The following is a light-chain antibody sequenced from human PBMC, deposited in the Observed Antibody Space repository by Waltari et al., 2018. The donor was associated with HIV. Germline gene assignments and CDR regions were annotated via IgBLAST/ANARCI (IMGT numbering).Light chain of an antibody. V-gene: IGLV1-51*02. CDR1: SSNIGNNY. J-gene: IGLJ2*01. Sequence: QSVLTQPPSVSAAPGQKVTISCSGSSSNIGNNYVSWYQQLPATAPNLLINEKTKRPSGLPDRCSGSKSGTSATLGITGLQTGDEADYYGGTWDSSLSAVVFGGGTKLTVL. CDR3: GTWDSSLSAVV. CDR2: EKT.